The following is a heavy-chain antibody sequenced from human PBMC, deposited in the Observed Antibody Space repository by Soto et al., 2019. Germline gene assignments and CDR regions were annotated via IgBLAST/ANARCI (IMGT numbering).Heavy chain of an antibody. CDR2: IIPIFGTA. J-gene: IGHJ4*02. Sequence: QVQLVQSGAEVKKPGSSVKVSCKASGGTFSSYAISWVRQAPGQGLEWMGGIIPIFGTANYAQKFQGRVKITADESTSAPYMELSSLRSEDTAVYYCARYALSSSYEEGVDYGGQGTLDTASS. CDR3: ARYALSSSYEEGVDY. V-gene: IGHV1-69*01. CDR1: GGTFSSYA. D-gene: IGHD3-22*01.